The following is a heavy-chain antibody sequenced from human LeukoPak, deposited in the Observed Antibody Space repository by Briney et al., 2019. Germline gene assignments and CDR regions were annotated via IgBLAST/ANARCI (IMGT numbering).Heavy chain of an antibody. J-gene: IGHJ4*02. CDR3: ARVHNWNYVLFDY. CDR1: GFTFSDYY. Sequence: GGSLRLSCAASGFTFSDYYMSWIRQAPGKGLEWVSYISSSGSTIYYADSVKGRFTVSRDNAKNSLYPQMNSLRAEDTAVYYCARVHNWNYVLFDYWGQGTLVTVSS. V-gene: IGHV3-11*04. CDR2: ISSSGSTI. D-gene: IGHD1-7*01.